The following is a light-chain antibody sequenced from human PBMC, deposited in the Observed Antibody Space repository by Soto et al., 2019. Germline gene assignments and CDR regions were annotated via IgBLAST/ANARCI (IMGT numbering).Light chain of an antibody. Sequence: EIVLTQSPATLSLSPGERATLSCGASQSVSSSYLAWYQQKPGLAPRLLIYDASSRATGIPDRFSGSGSGTDFTLTISRLEPEDFEVYYCQQYGSSPPAFGQGTKLEIK. CDR1: QSVSSSY. CDR2: DAS. CDR3: QQYGSSPPA. V-gene: IGKV3D-20*01. J-gene: IGKJ2*01.